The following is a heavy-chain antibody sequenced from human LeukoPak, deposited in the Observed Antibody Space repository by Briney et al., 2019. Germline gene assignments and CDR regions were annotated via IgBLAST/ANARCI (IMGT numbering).Heavy chain of an antibody. J-gene: IGHJ6*03. CDR3: ARGPDYGGKTPQGLYYYYYYMDV. D-gene: IGHD4-23*01. Sequence: ASVKVSCKASGGTFSSYAISWVRQAPGQGLNWMGRIIPILGIANYAQKFQGRVTITADKSTSTAYMELSSLRSEDTAVYYCARGPDYGGKTPQGLYYYYYYMDVWGKGTTVTVSS. CDR1: GGTFSSYA. V-gene: IGHV1-69*04. CDR2: IIPILGIA.